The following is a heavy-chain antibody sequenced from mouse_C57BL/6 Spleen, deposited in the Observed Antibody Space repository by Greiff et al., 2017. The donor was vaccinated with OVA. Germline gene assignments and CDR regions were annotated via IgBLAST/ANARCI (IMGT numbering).Heavy chain of an antibody. D-gene: IGHD1-1*01. CDR1: GYTFTSYW. J-gene: IGHJ1*03. V-gene: IGHV1-61*01. Sequence: VQLQQSGAELVRPGSSVKLSCKASGYTFTSYWMDWVKQRPGQGLEWIGNIYPSDSETHYNQKFKDKATLTVDKSSSTAYMQLSSLTSEDSAVYYCAIKITTVVARYFDVWGTGTTVTVSS. CDR2: IYPSDSET. CDR3: AIKITTVVARYFDV.